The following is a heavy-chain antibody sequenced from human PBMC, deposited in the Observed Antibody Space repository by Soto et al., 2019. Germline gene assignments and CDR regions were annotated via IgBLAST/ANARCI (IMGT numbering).Heavy chain of an antibody. D-gene: IGHD2-15*01. Sequence: ASVKVSCKASGYTFTSYGISWVRQAPGQGLEWMGWISAYNGNTNYAQKLQGRVTMTTDTSTSTAYMELRSLRSDDTAVYYCARAYCSGGSCYPRDYWGQGTLVTVSS. CDR3: ARAYCSGGSCYPRDY. V-gene: IGHV1-18*01. J-gene: IGHJ4*02. CDR2: ISAYNGNT. CDR1: GYTFTSYG.